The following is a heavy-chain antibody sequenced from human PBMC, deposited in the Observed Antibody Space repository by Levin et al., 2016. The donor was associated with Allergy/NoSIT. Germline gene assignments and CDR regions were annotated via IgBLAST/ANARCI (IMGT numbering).Heavy chain of an antibody. Sequence: SLKISCAASGFTFSSYGMHWVRQAPGKGLEWVAVISYDGSNKYYADSVKGRFTISRDNSKNTLYLQMNSLRAEDTAVYYCAKDSARGVREHYYYYGMDVWGQGTTVTVSS. CDR1: GFTFSSYG. D-gene: IGHD3-10*01. J-gene: IGHJ6*02. CDR3: AKDSARGVREHYYYYGMDV. CDR2: ISYDGSNK. V-gene: IGHV3-30*18.